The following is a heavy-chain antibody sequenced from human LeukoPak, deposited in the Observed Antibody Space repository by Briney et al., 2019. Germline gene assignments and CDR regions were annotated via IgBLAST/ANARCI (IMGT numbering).Heavy chain of an antibody. Sequence: GGSLRLSCAASGFTFSSYWMSWVRQAPGKGLEWVANIKQDGSEKYYVDSVKGRFTISRDNAKNSLYLQMNSLRAEDTAVYYCARNPYSGYEESDYWGQGTLVTVSS. J-gene: IGHJ4*02. CDR1: GFTFSSYW. D-gene: IGHD5-12*01. V-gene: IGHV3-7*01. CDR2: IKQDGSEK. CDR3: ARNPYSGYEESDY.